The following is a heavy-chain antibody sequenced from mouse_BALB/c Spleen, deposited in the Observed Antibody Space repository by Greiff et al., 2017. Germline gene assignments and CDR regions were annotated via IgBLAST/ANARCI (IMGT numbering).Heavy chain of an antibody. J-gene: IGHJ3*01. V-gene: IGHV5-4*02. Sequence: EVNVVESGGGLVKPGGSLKLSCAASGFTFSDYYMYWVRQTPEKRLEWVATISDGGSYTYYPDSVKGRFTISRDNAKNNLYLQMSSLKSEDTAMYYCASGFAYWGQGTLVTVSA. CDR2: ISDGGSYT. CDR1: GFTFSDYY. CDR3: ASGFAY.